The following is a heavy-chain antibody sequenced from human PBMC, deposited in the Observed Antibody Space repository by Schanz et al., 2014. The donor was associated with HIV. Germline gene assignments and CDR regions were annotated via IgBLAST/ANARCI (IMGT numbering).Heavy chain of an antibody. Sequence: QVQLQQWGAGLLKPSETLSLTCAVYGGSLNGYYWTWIRQPPGKGLEWIGEINHSGSTNYNPSLKSRVPISIDTSKNQFSRKLSFGPAADTAVYYCARGIRRDCSSPSCNTGWFDPWGQGTLVTVSS. CDR3: ARGIRRDCSSPSCNTGWFDP. CDR1: GGSLNGYY. CDR2: INHSGST. J-gene: IGHJ5*02. V-gene: IGHV4-34*01. D-gene: IGHD2-2*02.